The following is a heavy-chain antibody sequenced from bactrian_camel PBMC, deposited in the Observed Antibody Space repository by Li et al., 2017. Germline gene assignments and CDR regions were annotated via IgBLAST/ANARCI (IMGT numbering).Heavy chain of an antibody. V-gene: IGHV3-2*01. CDR1: GFTFSNAY. CDR2: ISSDGGDS. D-gene: IGHD7*01. Sequence: HVQLVESGGGLVQPGGSLRLSCVPSGFTFSNAYMSWVRQAPGKGLEWVSSISSDGGDSYYADSVKGRFTISTDSAKRTVYLQMNILTSEDTGLYYCATDKGVAEMDFGYWGQGTQVTVSS. CDR3: ATDKGVAEMDFGY. J-gene: IGHJ6*01.